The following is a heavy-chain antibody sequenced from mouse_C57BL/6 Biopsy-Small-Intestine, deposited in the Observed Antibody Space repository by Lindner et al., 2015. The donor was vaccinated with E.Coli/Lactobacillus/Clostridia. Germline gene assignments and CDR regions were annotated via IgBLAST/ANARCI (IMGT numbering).Heavy chain of an antibody. CDR1: GYAFSSSW. J-gene: IGHJ1*03. D-gene: IGHD1-1*01. CDR2: IYPGDGDT. V-gene: IGHV1-82*01. CDR3: ARSHCGTWYFDV. Sequence: VQLQESGPELVKPGASVKISCKASGYAFSSSWMNWVKQRPGKGLEWIGRIYPGDGDTNYNGKFKGKATLTADKSSSTAYMQLSSLTSEDSAVYFCARSHCGTWYFDVWGTGTTVTASS.